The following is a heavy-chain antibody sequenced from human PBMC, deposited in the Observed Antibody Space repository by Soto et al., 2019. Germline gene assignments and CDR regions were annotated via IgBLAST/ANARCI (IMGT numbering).Heavy chain of an antibody. CDR2: IWYDGSNE. Sequence: GGSLRLSCAASGFTFSTYGMHWVRQAPGKGLEWVAVIWYDGSNEYHADSVKGRFTISRDNSKNTLYLQMNSLRAEDTAAYYCARGPQTVITMVGGVIIPTYGMDVWGQGTTVTVSS. V-gene: IGHV3-33*01. D-gene: IGHD3-10*01. CDR1: GFTFSTYG. J-gene: IGHJ6*02. CDR3: ARGPQTVITMVGGVIIPTYGMDV.